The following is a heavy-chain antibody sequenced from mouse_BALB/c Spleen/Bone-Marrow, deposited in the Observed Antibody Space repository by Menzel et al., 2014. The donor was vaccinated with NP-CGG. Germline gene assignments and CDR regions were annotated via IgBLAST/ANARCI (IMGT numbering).Heavy chain of an antibody. CDR3: ARDISGYVRAMDY. CDR1: GYTFTDYA. D-gene: IGHD3-2*01. V-gene: IGHV1-67*01. J-gene: IGHJ4*01. Sequence: QVHVKQSGPELVSPGVSVKISCKAFGYTFTDYAIHWVKQSHSKSLEWIGIISTYSANTNYNQKFKGKATMTVDKSSSTAYMELVRLTFEDSAIYFCARDISGYVRAMDYWGQGTSVTVSS. CDR2: ISTYSANT.